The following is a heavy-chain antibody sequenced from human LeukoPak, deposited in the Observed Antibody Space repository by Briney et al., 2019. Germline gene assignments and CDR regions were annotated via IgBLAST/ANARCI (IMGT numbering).Heavy chain of an antibody. CDR3: ARAVAGTHWFDP. V-gene: IGHV3-13*01. J-gene: IGHJ5*02. CDR2: IDIPGNT. Sequence: GGSLRLSCAASGFTFSSYWMHWVHQAPGKGLVWVSGIDIPGNTYYPDSVKGRFTMSRESAKNSLYLQMNSLRAGDTAVYYRARAVAGTHWFDPWGQGTLVIVSS. D-gene: IGHD6-19*01. CDR1: GFTFSSYW.